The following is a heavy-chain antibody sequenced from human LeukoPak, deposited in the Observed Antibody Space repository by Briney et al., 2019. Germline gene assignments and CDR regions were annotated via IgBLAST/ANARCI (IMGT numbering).Heavy chain of an antibody. Sequence: PSETLSLTYTVSGGSITSYYWSWIRQPAGKGLEWIGRIYTRGSTNYNPSLKSRVTVSVDTSRNQFSLKLTSVTAADTAVYYCAGEGHYYDSTGYYYGGEDYWGQGTLVTVSS. CDR1: GGSITSYY. J-gene: IGHJ4*02. V-gene: IGHV4-4*07. CDR2: IYTRGST. CDR3: AGEGHYYDSTGYYYGGEDY. D-gene: IGHD3-22*01.